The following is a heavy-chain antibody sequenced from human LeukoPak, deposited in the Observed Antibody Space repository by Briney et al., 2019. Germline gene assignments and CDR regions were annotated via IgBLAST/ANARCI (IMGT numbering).Heavy chain of an antibody. Sequence: PGGSLRLSCAASGFTFSSYAMSWVRQAPGKGLEWVSAISGSGGSTYYADSVKGRFTISRDNSKNTLYLQMNSLRAEDTAVYYCAKDGEDSSSWYAGFDPWGQGTLVTVSS. V-gene: IGHV3-23*01. CDR3: AKDGEDSSSWYAGFDP. D-gene: IGHD6-13*01. CDR1: GFTFSSYA. J-gene: IGHJ5*02. CDR2: ISGSGGST.